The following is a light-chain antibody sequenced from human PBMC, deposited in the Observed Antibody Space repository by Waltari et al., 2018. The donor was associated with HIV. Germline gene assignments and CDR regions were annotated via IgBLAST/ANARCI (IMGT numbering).Light chain of an antibody. CDR3: MQALQSPGLT. V-gene: IGKV2-28*01. Sequence: DIVMTQSPLSLPVTPGEPASISCRSSQSLLHSNGYNYLDWYLQKPGQSPQLLIYLGSNRASGVPDRFSGSGSGTDFTLKISRVEAEDAGVYYCMQALQSPGLTFGGGTKVEIK. CDR2: LGS. CDR1: QSLLHSNGYNY. J-gene: IGKJ4*01.